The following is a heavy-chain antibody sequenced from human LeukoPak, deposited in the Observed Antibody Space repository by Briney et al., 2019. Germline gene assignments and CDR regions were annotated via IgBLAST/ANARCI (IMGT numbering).Heavy chain of an antibody. Sequence: GGSLRLSCAVSGFTFSSYTMHWVRQAPMKGLEWVSSISTSATYTYYADSVKGRFSVSRDNAKNSLYLQMNSLRAEDTAVYFCARDLEDYNNYGEMAIWGQGTLVTVSS. J-gene: IGHJ4*02. CDR2: ISTSATYT. CDR3: ARDLEDYNNYGEMAI. D-gene: IGHD4-11*01. CDR1: GFTFSSYT. V-gene: IGHV3-21*01.